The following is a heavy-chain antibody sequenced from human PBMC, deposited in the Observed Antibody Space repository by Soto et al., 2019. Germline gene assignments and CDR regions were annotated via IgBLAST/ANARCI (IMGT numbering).Heavy chain of an antibody. Sequence: ASVKVSCKASGYTFTSYGISWVRQAPGQGLEWMGWISAYNGNTNYAQKLQGRVTMTTDTSTSTAYMELRSLRSDDTDVYYCARVSSVAGFFYYFDYWGKGTLVTVSS. J-gene: IGHJ4*02. D-gene: IGHD6-19*01. V-gene: IGHV1-18*04. CDR3: ARVSSVAGFFYYFDY. CDR1: GYTFTSYG. CDR2: ISAYNGNT.